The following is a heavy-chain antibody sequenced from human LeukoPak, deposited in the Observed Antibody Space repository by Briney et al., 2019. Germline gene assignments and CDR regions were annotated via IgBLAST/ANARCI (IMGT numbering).Heavy chain of an antibody. CDR3: ATQTIFGVVISGYGMDV. Sequence: GASVTVSCTVSGYTLTELSMHWVRQAPGQGLEWMGGFDPDDGETIYAQKFQGRVTMTEDTSTDTAYMELSSLRSEDTAVYYCATQTIFGVVISGYGMDVWGQGTTVTVSS. V-gene: IGHV1-24*01. D-gene: IGHD3-3*01. CDR1: GYTLTELS. CDR2: FDPDDGET. J-gene: IGHJ6*02.